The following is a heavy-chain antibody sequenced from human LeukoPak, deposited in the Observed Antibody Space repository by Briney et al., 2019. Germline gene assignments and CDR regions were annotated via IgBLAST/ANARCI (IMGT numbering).Heavy chain of an antibody. Sequence: SETLSLTCTVSGGSNSSGGYYWSWIRQHPGKGQEWIGYIYYSGSTYYNPSLKSRVTISVDTSKNQFSLKLSSVTAADTAVYYCARCGYSYGYLGSYFDYWGQGTLVTVSS. D-gene: IGHD5-18*01. CDR2: IYYSGST. CDR3: ARCGYSYGYLGSYFDY. V-gene: IGHV4-31*03. J-gene: IGHJ4*02. CDR1: GGSNSSGGYY.